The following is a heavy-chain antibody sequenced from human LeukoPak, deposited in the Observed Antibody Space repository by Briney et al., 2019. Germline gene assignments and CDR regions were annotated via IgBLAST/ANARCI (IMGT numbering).Heavy chain of an antibody. V-gene: IGHV3-30-3*01. CDR1: GFTFSSYA. CDR2: ISYDGSNK. D-gene: IGHD3-16*01. J-gene: IGHJ4*02. Sequence: GGSLRLSCAASGFTFSSYAMHRVRQAPGKGLEGVAVISYDGSNKYYADSVKGRFTISRDNSKNTLYLQMNSLRAEDTAVYYCARENPRIRLGERGYFDYWGQGTLVTVSS. CDR3: ARENPRIRLGERGYFDY.